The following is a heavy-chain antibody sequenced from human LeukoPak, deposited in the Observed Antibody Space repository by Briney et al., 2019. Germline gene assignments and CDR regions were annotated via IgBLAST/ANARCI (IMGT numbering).Heavy chain of an antibody. Sequence: GESLKISCKGSGYSFTSYWIGWVRQMPGKGLEWMGIIYPGDSDTRYSPSFQGQVTISADKSISTAYLQWSSLKASDTAMYYCARSLGYCSGGSCYDGNWFDPWGQGTLVTVSS. D-gene: IGHD2-15*01. CDR1: GYSFTSYW. J-gene: IGHJ5*02. V-gene: IGHV5-51*01. CDR2: IYPGDSDT. CDR3: ARSLGYCSGGSCYDGNWFDP.